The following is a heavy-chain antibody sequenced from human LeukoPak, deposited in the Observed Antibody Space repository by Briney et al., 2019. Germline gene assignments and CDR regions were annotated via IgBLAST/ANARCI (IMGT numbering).Heavy chain of an antibody. CDR1: GFTFSTYW. Sequence: GGSLRLSCAASGFTFSTYWMTWVRQAPGKGLEWVANIKVDGSEKYYVDSVKGRFTISRDNAKNSLYLQMNSLRAEDTALYYCTRDIFTGYYKDHWGQGTLVIVSS. J-gene: IGHJ4*02. CDR2: IKVDGSEK. CDR3: TRDIFTGYYKDH. D-gene: IGHD3-9*01. V-gene: IGHV3-7*01.